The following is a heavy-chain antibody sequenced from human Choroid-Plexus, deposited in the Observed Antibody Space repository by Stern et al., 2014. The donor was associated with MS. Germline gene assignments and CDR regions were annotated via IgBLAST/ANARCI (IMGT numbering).Heavy chain of an antibody. CDR2: MSYDGSDK. CDR1: GFTFSNFG. V-gene: IGHV3-30*18. Sequence: MQLVESGGGVAQPGRPLILSCAASGFTFSNFGMHWVRQAPGKGLEWAALMSYDGSDKYYADSVKGRFTIFRDNSKNTLYMHMNSLRAEDTAVYYCAKDRQWSTYFFDYWGQGSLVTVSS. J-gene: IGHJ4*02. D-gene: IGHD2-15*01. CDR3: AKDRQWSTYFFDY.